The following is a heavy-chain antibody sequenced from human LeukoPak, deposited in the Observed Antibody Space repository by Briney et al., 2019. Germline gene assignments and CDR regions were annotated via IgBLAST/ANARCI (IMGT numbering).Heavy chain of an antibody. V-gene: IGHV3-23*01. CDR1: GFTFSSYG. Sequence: PGGSLRLSCAASGFTFSSYGMSWVRQAPGKGLEWVSAISGSGGSTYYADSVKGRFTISRDNSKNTLYLQMNSLKTEDTAVYYCTRPTVTTKGMYAFDIWGQGTMVTVSS. CDR2: ISGSGGST. CDR3: TRPTVTTKGMYAFDI. D-gene: IGHD4-17*01. J-gene: IGHJ3*02.